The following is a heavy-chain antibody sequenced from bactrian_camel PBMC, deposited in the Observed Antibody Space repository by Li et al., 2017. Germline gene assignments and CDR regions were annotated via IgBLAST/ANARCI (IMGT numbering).Heavy chain of an antibody. CDR2: IYTGGRPI. V-gene: IGHV3S36*01. CDR3: AADRLACLTQMPRPMSPRAYNL. Sequence: VESGGGSVQQGGSLNVSCTASGFTSPLTLENKCMGWSRETPGKEREGVAMIYTGGRPIHYADSVKGRFTISRDDAKNTVYLQMNSLKPVDTAMYYCAADRLACLTQMPRPMSPRAYNLWGQGTQVTVS. CDR1: GFTSPLTLENKC. D-gene: IGHD1*01. J-gene: IGHJ4*01.